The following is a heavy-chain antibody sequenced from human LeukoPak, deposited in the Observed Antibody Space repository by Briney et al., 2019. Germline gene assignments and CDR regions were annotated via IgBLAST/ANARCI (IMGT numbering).Heavy chain of an antibody. D-gene: IGHD6-13*01. Sequence: PGGSLRLSCAVSGFTFSSFSMNWVRQAPGKGLEWVSYISSSGSTIYYADSVKGRFTISRDNAKNSLYLQMNSLRAEDTAVYYCARDPIAAAGSFDYWGQGTLVTVSS. CDR3: ARDPIAAAGSFDY. V-gene: IGHV3-48*04. CDR1: GFTFSSFS. J-gene: IGHJ4*02. CDR2: ISSSGSTI.